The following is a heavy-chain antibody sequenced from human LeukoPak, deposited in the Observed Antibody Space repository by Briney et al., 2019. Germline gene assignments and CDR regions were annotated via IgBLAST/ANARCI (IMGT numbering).Heavy chain of an antibody. CDR3: ARRRPFTGPKGWFDP. Sequence: SQTLSLTCTVSGDSISSGDYYWSWIRQPAGKELEWIGRISSSGSTNYNPSLKSRVTISVDTSKNQFSLKLSSVTAADTAVYYCARRRPFTGPKGWFDPWGQGTLVTVSS. D-gene: IGHD3-16*01. CDR1: GDSISSGDYY. CDR2: ISSSGST. J-gene: IGHJ5*02. V-gene: IGHV4-61*02.